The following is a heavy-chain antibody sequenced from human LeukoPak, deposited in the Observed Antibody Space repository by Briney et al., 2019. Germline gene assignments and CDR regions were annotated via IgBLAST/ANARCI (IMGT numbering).Heavy chain of an antibody. J-gene: IGHJ1*01. D-gene: IGHD3-22*01. V-gene: IGHV3-74*01. CDR3: ARAPSEIGGYYPEYFRH. Sequence: GGSLRLSCAASGFTFSSYWMHWVRHAPGKGLVWVSRIKSDGSTRYADSVKGRFTISSDNAKNTVSLQMNSLRAEDTGVYYCARAPSEIGGYYPEYFRHWGQGTLVTVSP. CDR2: IKSDGST. CDR1: GFTFSSYW.